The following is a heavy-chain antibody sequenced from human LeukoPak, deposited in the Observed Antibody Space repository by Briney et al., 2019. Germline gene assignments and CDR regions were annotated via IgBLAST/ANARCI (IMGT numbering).Heavy chain of an antibody. D-gene: IGHD3-22*01. J-gene: IGHJ3*02. CDR3: ARSYYDSSGYYSDAFDI. Sequence: SETLSHTCAVSGGSISSSNWWSWVRQPPGKGLEWIGEIYHSGSTNYNPSLKSRVTISVDKSKNQFSLKLSSVTAADTAVYYCARSYYDSSGYYSDAFDIWGQGTMVTVSS. V-gene: IGHV4-4*02. CDR2: IYHSGST. CDR1: GGSISSSNW.